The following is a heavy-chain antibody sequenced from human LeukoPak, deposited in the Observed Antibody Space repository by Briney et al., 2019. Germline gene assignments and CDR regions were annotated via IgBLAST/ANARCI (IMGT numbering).Heavy chain of an antibody. CDR2: ISTSSSYI. V-gene: IGHV3-21*01. CDR1: GFTFSSYA. D-gene: IGHD1-26*01. J-gene: IGHJ4*02. CDR3: TRDPSNSGSYSRLDY. Sequence: GGFLRLSCAASGFTFSSYAMHWVRQAPGKGLEWVSSISTSSSYIYYADSVKGRFTVSRDNAKKSLYLQMNSLRAEDTAVYYCTRDPSNSGSYSRLDYWGQGTLVTVSS.